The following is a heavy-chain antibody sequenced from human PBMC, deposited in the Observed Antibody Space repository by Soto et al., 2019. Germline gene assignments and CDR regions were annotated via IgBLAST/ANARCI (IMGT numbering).Heavy chain of an antibody. J-gene: IGHJ3*02. D-gene: IGHD3-9*01. CDR2: ISSSSSYI. V-gene: IGHV3-21*01. Sequence: EVQLVGSGGGLVKPGGSLRLSCAASGFAFSSYCMNWVRQTPGKGLEWVASISSSSSYIYYADSVKGRFTISRDNAKNSLYLLMNSLRAEDTAVFYCARDSDLDYHILTGYQIGAFDIWGQGTVVTVSS. CDR3: ARDSDLDYHILTGYQIGAFDI. CDR1: GFAFSSYC.